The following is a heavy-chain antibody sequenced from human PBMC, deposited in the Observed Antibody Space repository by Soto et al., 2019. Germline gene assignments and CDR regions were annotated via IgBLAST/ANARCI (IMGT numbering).Heavy chain of an antibody. CDR1: GFTFSAYG. D-gene: IGHD6-19*01. CDR3: AKGAGSGRNFDY. CDR2: IWYDGSNK. J-gene: IGHJ4*02. Sequence: QVQLVESGGGVVQPGRSLRLSCAASGFTFSAYGMHWVRQAPGKGLEWVAFIWYDGSNKYYADSVQGRFTISRDNSKTTLYVQMNSLRAEDTAGYYWAKGAGSGRNFDYWGQGTLVTVSS. V-gene: IGHV3-33*06.